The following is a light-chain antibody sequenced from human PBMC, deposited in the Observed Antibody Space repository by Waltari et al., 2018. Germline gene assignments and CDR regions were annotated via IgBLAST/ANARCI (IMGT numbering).Light chain of an antibody. CDR2: GAS. CDR3: QQYGSSLLLT. Sequence: EIVLTQSPGTLSLSQGERATLSCRDSQSVSSSYLAWYQQKPGQAPRLLIYGASSRATGIPDRFSGSGSGTDFTLTISRLEPEDFAVYYCQQYGSSLLLTFGGGTKVEIK. V-gene: IGKV3-20*01. J-gene: IGKJ4*01. CDR1: QSVSSSY.